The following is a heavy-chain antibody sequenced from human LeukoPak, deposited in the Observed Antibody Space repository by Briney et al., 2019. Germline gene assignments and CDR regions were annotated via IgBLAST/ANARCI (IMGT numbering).Heavy chain of an antibody. V-gene: IGHV3-7*01. Sequence: GGSLRLSCEVSGFTFSNYWMMWVRQAPGKGLEWVASIDEDGSETNYVDSVTGRFTVSRDHAKNTLFLQMNSLRAEDTAVYYCVRYGRRANDQPFDVWGQGTMVTVSS. CDR2: IDEDGSET. CDR1: GFTFSNYW. CDR3: VRYGRRANDQPFDV. J-gene: IGHJ3*01. D-gene: IGHD1-1*01.